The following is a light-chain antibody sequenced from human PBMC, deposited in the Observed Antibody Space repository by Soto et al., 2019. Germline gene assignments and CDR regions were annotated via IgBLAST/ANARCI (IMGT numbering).Light chain of an antibody. CDR1: QSVSSSY. J-gene: IGKJ1*01. V-gene: IGKV3-20*01. Sequence: EIVLTQSPGTLSLSPGERATLSCRASQSVSSSYLAWYQQKPGQAPRLLIYGASSRATGIPDRFTGSGSGTDFTLTINRLEPEDFAVYYCQHYVTSLTTFGQGTRVEIK. CDR2: GAS. CDR3: QHYVTSLTT.